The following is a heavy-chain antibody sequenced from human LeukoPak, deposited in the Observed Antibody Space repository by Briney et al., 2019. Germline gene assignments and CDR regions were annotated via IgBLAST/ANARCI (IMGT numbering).Heavy chain of an antibody. CDR3: AKATGGDSSGYYSFDY. D-gene: IGHD3-22*01. J-gene: IGHJ4*02. CDR2: ISWNSGSI. CDR1: GFTFDDYA. V-gene: IGHV3-9*03. Sequence: PGRSLRLSCAASGFTFDDYAMHWVRQAPGKGLEWVSGISWNSGSIGYADSVKGRFTISRDNAKKSLYLQMNSLRAEDMALYYCAKATGGDSSGYYSFDYWGQGTLVTVSS.